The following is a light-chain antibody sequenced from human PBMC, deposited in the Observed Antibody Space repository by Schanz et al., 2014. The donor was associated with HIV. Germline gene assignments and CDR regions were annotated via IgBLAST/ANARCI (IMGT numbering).Light chain of an antibody. J-gene: IGLJ3*02. CDR1: SSDVGAYNY. V-gene: IGLV2-14*03. CDR3: SSYAGNNNLL. CDR2: DVT. Sequence: QSALTQPASVSGSPGQSITISCTGTSSDVGAYNYVSWYQQHPGQAPKLMIYDVTNRPSGVSNRFSGSKSGNTASLTVSGLQAEDEAVYHCSSYAGNNNLLFGGGTKLTVL.